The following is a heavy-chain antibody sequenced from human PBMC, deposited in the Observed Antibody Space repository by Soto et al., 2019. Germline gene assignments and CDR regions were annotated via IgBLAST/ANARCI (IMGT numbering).Heavy chain of an antibody. V-gene: IGHV1-69*13. CDR2: IIPIFGTA. CDR3: ATSRGYSSSSEYYYYRMDV. D-gene: IGHD6-6*01. Sequence: SVKVSCKASGGTFSSYAISWVRQAPGQGLEWMGGIIPIFGTANYAQKFQGRVTITADESTSTAYMELSSLRSEDTAVYYCATSRGYSSSSEYYYYRMDVWGQGTTVTVSS. J-gene: IGHJ6*02. CDR1: GGTFSSYA.